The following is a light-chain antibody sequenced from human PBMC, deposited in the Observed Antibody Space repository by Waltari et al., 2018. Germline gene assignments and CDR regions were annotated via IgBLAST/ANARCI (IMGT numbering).Light chain of an antibody. CDR2: YAS. Sequence: EIVLTQSPATLSLSPGERATLSCRASQSVGANLAWYQQIAGQAPRLLLYYASNRATGIPTRFSGSGSGADFTLTISSLEPEDFVVYYCQQRYNWPPTFGGGTKVEIE. CDR1: QSVGAN. V-gene: IGKV3-11*01. J-gene: IGKJ4*01. CDR3: QQRYNWPPT.